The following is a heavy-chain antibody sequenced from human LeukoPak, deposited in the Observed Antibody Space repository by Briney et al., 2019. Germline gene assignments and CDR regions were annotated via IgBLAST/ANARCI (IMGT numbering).Heavy chain of an antibody. CDR1: GLTFSSYN. D-gene: IGHD6-13*01. CDR2: ITASDTTK. CDR3: AAASAFSSSWRS. V-gene: IGHV3-48*01. Sequence: GGSLRLSCAASGLTFSSYNMNWVRQAPGKGPEWVAYITASDTTKYYADSVKGRFTVSRDNAKKSLFLQMNNLRAEDTAVYYCAAASAFSSSWRSWGQGTVVSVSS. J-gene: IGHJ5*02.